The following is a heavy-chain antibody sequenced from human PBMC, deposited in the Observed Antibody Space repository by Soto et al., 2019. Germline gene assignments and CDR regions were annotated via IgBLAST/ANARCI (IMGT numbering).Heavy chain of an antibody. Sequence: SETLSLTCTVSGVSISSNRYYWAWIRQPPGKGLEWIGNIYYSGTTYYNPSLKSRVTLSVDTSKNLFSLKLSSVTAADTAVYYCARHKGGYYSGVDVWGQGTTVT. D-gene: IGHD3-16*01. J-gene: IGHJ6*02. CDR3: ARHKGGYYSGVDV. CDR1: GVSISSNRYY. CDR2: IYYSGTT. V-gene: IGHV4-39*01.